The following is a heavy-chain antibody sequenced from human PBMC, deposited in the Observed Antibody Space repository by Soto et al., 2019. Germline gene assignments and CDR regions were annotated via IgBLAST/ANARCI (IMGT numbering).Heavy chain of an antibody. CDR2: IYQSGTT. Sequence: SETLSLTCSVSGGSVRSGSYYWTWIRQPPGKGLEWIGYIYQSGTTNYNASLKSRVTISIDASKNQFFLKLNSVTAADTAVYYCARDSSGRHDYWGQGTLVTVSS. D-gene: IGHD3-22*01. CDR3: ARDSSGRHDY. J-gene: IGHJ4*02. CDR1: GGSVRSGSYY. V-gene: IGHV4-61*01.